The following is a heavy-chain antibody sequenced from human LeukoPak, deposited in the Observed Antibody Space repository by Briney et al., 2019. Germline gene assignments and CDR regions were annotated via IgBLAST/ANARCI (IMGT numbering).Heavy chain of an antibody. CDR2: ISWNSGSI. CDR3: AKGPAASLDYYYYYMDV. V-gene: IGHV3-9*03. J-gene: IGHJ6*03. D-gene: IGHD2-2*01. CDR1: GLTFDDYA. Sequence: GGSLRLSCAASGLTFDDYAMHWVRQAPGKGLEGVSGISWNSGSIGYADSVKGRFTISRDNAKNSLYLQMNSLRAEDMALYYCAKGPAASLDYYYYYMDVWGKGTTVTVSS.